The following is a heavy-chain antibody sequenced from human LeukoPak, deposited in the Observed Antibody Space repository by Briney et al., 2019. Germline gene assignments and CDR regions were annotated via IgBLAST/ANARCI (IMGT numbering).Heavy chain of an antibody. CDR1: GGSISSSSYY. D-gene: IGHD2-2*01. CDR3: ARRGAYCSSTSCSNWFDP. CDR2: IYYSGST. V-gene: IGHV4-39*07. Sequence: SETLSLTCTVSGGSISSSSYYWGWIRQPPGKGLEWIGSIYYSGSTYYNPSLKSRVTISVDTSKNQFSLKLSSVTAADTAVYYCARRGAYCSSTSCSNWFDPWGQGTLVTVSS. J-gene: IGHJ5*02.